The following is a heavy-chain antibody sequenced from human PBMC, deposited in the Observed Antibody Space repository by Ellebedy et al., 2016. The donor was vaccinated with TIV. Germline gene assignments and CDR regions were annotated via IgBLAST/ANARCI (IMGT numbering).Heavy chain of an antibody. Sequence: GESLKISCKGSGYSFSSYWIVWVRQMPGKGLEWMGIIYPDGFDIRYSPSFQGQVTISADKSISTAYVQWSSLKASDTAVYYCAISSSSGWPQDYWGQGTLVTVSS. CDR3: AISSSSGWPQDY. J-gene: IGHJ4*02. V-gene: IGHV5-51*01. CDR1: GYSFSSYW. D-gene: IGHD6-19*01. CDR2: IYPDGFDI.